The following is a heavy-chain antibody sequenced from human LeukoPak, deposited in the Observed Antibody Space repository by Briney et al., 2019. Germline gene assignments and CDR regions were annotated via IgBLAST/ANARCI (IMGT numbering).Heavy chain of an antibody. D-gene: IGHD6-19*01. CDR1: GGSFSGYY. Sequence: SETLSLTCAVYGGSFSGYYWSWIRQPPGKGLEWIGEINHSGSTNYNPSLKSRVTISVGTSKNQFSLKLSSVTAADTAVYYCARGQQWLVRGYFDYWGQGTLVTVSS. J-gene: IGHJ4*02. CDR2: INHSGST. V-gene: IGHV4-34*01. CDR3: ARGQQWLVRGYFDY.